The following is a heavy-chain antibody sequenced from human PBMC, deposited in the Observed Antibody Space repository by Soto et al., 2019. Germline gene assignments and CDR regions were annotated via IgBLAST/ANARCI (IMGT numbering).Heavy chain of an antibody. CDR1: GFTFSSYG. CDR3: ARVNSSTYYDFWSGYYEYYYGMDV. D-gene: IGHD3-3*01. Sequence: PGGSLRLSCAASGFTFSSYGMHWVRQAPGKGLEWVAVIWYDGSNKYYADSVKGRFTISRDNPKNTLYLQMNSLRAEDTAVYYCARVNSSTYYDFWSGYYEYYYGMDVWGQGTTVTVSS. V-gene: IGHV3-33*01. J-gene: IGHJ6*02. CDR2: IWYDGSNK.